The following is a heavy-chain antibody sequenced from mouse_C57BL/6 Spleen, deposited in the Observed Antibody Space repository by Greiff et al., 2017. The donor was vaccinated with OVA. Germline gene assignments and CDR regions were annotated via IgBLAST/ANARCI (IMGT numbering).Heavy chain of an antibody. V-gene: IGHV1-69*01. CDR3: ARGNSIYFWY. J-gene: IGHJ2*01. Sequence: QVQLQQPGAELVMPGASVKLSCKASGYTFTSYWMHWVKQRPGQGLEWIGEIDPSDSYTNYNQKFKGKSTLTVDKSSSTAYMQLSSLTSEDSAVYYCARGNSIYFWYWGQGATLTVSS. CDR2: IDPSDSYT. CDR1: GYTFTSYW. D-gene: IGHD2-10*02.